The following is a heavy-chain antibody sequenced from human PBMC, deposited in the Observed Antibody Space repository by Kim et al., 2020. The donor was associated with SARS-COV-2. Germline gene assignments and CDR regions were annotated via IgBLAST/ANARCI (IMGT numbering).Heavy chain of an antibody. Sequence: SETLSLTCAVSGGSISSSDWWSWVRQSPGKGLEWIGGIYQSGSTRYNPFLESRVTVSVDKSKNQFSLKMTSVTAADTAIYYCARRRIAILAAWFDPWGQGTLVTVSS. CDR1: GGSISSSDW. CDR3: ARRRIAILAAWFDP. CDR2: IYQSGST. J-gene: IGHJ5*02. D-gene: IGHD3-3*01. V-gene: IGHV4-4*02.